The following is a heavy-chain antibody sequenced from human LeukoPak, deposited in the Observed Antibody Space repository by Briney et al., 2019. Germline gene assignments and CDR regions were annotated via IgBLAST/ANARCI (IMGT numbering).Heavy chain of an antibody. CDR1: GYTFTSYG. CDR3: ARDCSGGSCYSPYYGMDV. V-gene: IGHV1-18*04. Sequence: ASVKVSCKASGYTFTSYGISWVRQAPGQGLEWMGWISAYNGNTNYAQKLQGRVTMTTDTSTSTAYMELRSLRSGDTAVYYCARDCSGGSCYSPYYGMDVWGKGTTVTVSS. D-gene: IGHD2-15*01. J-gene: IGHJ6*04. CDR2: ISAYNGNT.